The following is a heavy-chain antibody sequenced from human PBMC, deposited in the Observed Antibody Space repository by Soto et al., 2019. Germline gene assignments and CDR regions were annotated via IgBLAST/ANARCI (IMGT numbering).Heavy chain of an antibody. Sequence: QVQLQQWGAGLWKPSETLSLTCAVYGGSFSGYYWSWIRQPPGKGLEWIGEINHSGSTNYNPSLKSRVTISVDTSKNQFSLKLSSVTAADTAVYYCARAGGVRYFDWLLSTGWFDPWGQGTLVTVSS. D-gene: IGHD3-9*01. J-gene: IGHJ5*02. V-gene: IGHV4-34*01. CDR2: INHSGST. CDR3: ARAGGVRYFDWLLSTGWFDP. CDR1: GGSFSGYY.